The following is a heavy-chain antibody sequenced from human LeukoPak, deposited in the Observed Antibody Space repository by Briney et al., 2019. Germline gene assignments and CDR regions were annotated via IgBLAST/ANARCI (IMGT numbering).Heavy chain of an antibody. V-gene: IGHV4-59*01. CDR1: RGSITSYY. D-gene: IGHD3-9*01. J-gene: IGHJ4*02. CDR2: IYYTGST. Sequence: SETLSLTCTVSRGSITSYYWSWIRQPPGKGLEYIGHIYYTGSTNYNPSLKSRVTISVDTSRNQFSLRLSSVTAADTAVYYCARETLDWFIDNWGQGTLVTVSS. CDR3: ARETLDWFIDN.